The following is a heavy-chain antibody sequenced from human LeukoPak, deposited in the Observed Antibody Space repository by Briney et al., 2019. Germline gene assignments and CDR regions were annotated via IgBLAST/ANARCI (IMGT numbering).Heavy chain of an antibody. CDR1: GGSISRYY. Sequence: SGTLSLTCTVSGGSISRYYWSWIRQPAGKGLEWIGRIYTSGSTNYNPSLKSRVTMSVDTSKNQFSLKLSSVTAADTAVYYCARVVVVAATPSAWFDPWGQGTLVTVSS. CDR2: IYTSGST. CDR3: ARVVVVAATPSAWFDP. V-gene: IGHV4-4*07. D-gene: IGHD2-15*01. J-gene: IGHJ5*02.